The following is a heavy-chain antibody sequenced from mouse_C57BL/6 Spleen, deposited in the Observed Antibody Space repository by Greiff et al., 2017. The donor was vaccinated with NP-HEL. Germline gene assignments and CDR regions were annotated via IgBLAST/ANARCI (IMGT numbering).Heavy chain of an antibody. Sequence: VQLQQPGTELVKPGASVKLSCKASGYTFTSYWMHWVKQRPGQGLEWIGNINPSNGGTNYNEKFKSKATLTVDKSSSTAYMQLSSLTSEDSAVYYCARSRTTVTYYFDYWGQGTTLTVSS. J-gene: IGHJ2*01. CDR2: INPSNGGT. D-gene: IGHD1-1*01. V-gene: IGHV1-53*01. CDR3: ARSRTTVTYYFDY. CDR1: GYTFTSYW.